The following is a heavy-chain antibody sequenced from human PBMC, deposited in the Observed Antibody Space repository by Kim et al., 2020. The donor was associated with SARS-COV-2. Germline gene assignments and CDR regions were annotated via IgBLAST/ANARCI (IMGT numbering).Heavy chain of an antibody. J-gene: IGHJ6*02. Sequence: GGSLRLSCAASGFNFKTYTMNWVRQAPGKGLEWVSSISSSGYYIYYADSLKGRFTISRDNAKNSLYLHMNSLTADDTAVYHCATLASPTDVWGQGTTVTV. V-gene: IGHV3-21*01. CDR2: ISSSGYYI. CDR1: GFNFKTYT. CDR3: ATLASPTDV. D-gene: IGHD3-3*02.